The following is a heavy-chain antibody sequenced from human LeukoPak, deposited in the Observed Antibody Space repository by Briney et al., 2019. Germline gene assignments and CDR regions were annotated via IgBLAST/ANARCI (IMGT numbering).Heavy chain of an antibody. V-gene: IGHV3-53*01. CDR1: GLTVSTTS. Sequence: QAGGSLRLSCAASGLTVSTTSMTWVRQAPGKGLEWVSDILDDGRIYYADSVKGRFTISRDHSQNKVNLQMDNLRAEDAAIYFCGSYRRAYDVWGQGTVVTVAS. D-gene: IGHD1-26*01. J-gene: IGHJ3*01. CDR3: GSYRRAYDV. CDR2: ILDDGRI.